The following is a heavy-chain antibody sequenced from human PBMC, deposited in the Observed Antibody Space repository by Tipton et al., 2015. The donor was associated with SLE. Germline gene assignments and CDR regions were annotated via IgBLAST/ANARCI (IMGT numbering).Heavy chain of an antibody. J-gene: IGHJ3*02. CDR1: GFTFSNYW. CDR2: ISWNSDDI. V-gene: IGHV3-9*01. Sequence: SLRLSCVASGFTFSNYWMHWVRQAPGKGLEWVSGISWNSDDIDYADSVKGRFTISRDNAKNSLYLHMNSLRAEDTALYYCAKMGEGLGELGSFDIWGQGTMVSVSS. D-gene: IGHD3-10*01. CDR3: AKMGEGLGELGSFDI.